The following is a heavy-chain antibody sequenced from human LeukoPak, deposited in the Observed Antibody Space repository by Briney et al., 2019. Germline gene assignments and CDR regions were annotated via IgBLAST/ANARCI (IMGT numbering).Heavy chain of an antibody. J-gene: IGHJ4*02. CDR2: IHYSGST. D-gene: IGHD4-17*01. CDR3: ARRDYIITYFFDN. Sequence: KASETLSLTCTVSGGSISDSRYYWGWIRQPPGMGLEWIGNIHYSGSTNYNPSVKSRVTISIDTSKNQFSLELSSLTAADTAVYYCARRDYIITYFFDNWGQGTLVTVSS. CDR1: GGSISDSRYY. V-gene: IGHV4-39*01.